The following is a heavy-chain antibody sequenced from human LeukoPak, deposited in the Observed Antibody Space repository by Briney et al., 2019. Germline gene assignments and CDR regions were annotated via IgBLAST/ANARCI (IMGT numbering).Heavy chain of an antibody. CDR1: GLTFSRYA. CDR3: AKVQMARLLNWFDP. V-gene: IGHV3-30*02. Sequence: PGGSLRLSCAASGLTFSRYAMHWVRQAPGKGLEWVAFIRYDGSNKYYADSVKGRFTISRDNSKNTLYLQMNSLRAEDTAVYYCAKVQMARLLNWFDPWGQGTLVTVSS. D-gene: IGHD2-8*01. CDR2: IRYDGSNK. J-gene: IGHJ5*02.